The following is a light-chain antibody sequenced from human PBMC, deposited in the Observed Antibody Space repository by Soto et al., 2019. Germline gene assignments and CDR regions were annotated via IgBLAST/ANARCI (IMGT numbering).Light chain of an antibody. J-gene: IGLJ1*01. CDR3: SSYAGRTLYV. V-gene: IGLV2-8*01. CDR2: EVT. CDR1: ASDIGRYNY. Sequence: QSALTQPPSASGSPGQSVTISCIGTASDIGRYNYVSWYQQRPGKAPKLLIHEVTKRPSGVPDRFSGSKSGNTASLTVSGLQAEDEADYYCSSYAGRTLYVFGTGTKLTVL.